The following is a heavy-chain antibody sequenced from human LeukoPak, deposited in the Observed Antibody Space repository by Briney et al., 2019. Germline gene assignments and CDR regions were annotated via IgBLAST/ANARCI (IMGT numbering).Heavy chain of an antibody. Sequence: GGSLRLSCAASGFTFSSYAMHWLRQAPGKGLEWVAVTSYDGSNKYYADSVKGRFTIPRDNSKNTLYLQMNSLRAEDTAVYYCARDQEWAAAVNTFDYWGQGTLVTVSS. J-gene: IGHJ4*02. V-gene: IGHV3-30*04. CDR2: TSYDGSNK. CDR3: ARDQEWAAAVNTFDY. CDR1: GFTFSSYA. D-gene: IGHD6-13*01.